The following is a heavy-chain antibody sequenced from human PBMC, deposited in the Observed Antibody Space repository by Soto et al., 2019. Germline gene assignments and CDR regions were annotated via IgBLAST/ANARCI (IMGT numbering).Heavy chain of an antibody. CDR3: ARGNLYSSSSIRYYYYMDV. J-gene: IGHJ6*03. CDR1: GGSISSYY. Sequence: QVQLQESGPGLVKPSETLSLTCTVSGGSISSYYWSWIRQPPGKGLEWIGYIYYSGSTNYNPSLKSRVTISGDTSKNQFSLKLSSVTAADTAVYYCARGNLYSSSSIRYYYYMDVWGKGTTVTVSS. V-gene: IGHV4-59*01. D-gene: IGHD6-13*01. CDR2: IYYSGST.